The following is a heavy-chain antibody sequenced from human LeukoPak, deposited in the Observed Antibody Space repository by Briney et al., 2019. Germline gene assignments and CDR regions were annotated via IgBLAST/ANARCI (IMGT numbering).Heavy chain of an antibody. CDR1: GFSFSGYW. CDR3: TPEFGGSADY. D-gene: IGHD1-26*01. J-gene: IGHJ4*02. Sequence: GGSLRLSCAASGFSFSGYWMSWVRQAPGKGLEWVGRIKSKTDGGTTDYAAPVKGRFTISRDDSKNTLYLQMNSLKTEDTAVYYWTPEFGGSADYWGQGTLVTVSS. V-gene: IGHV3-15*01. CDR2: IKSKTDGGTT.